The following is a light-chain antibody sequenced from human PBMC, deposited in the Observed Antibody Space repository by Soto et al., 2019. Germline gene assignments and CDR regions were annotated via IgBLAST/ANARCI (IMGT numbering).Light chain of an antibody. CDR1: SSNIGSNY. V-gene: IGLV1-47*01. CDR2: SNR. Sequence: QSVLTQPPSASGTPGQTVTISCSGSSSNIGSNYLYWYQQLPGMAPKLLIYSNRQRPLGFPVRFSGSQSGTSDALAISGLQSEDEADYYCATWDDRLYVFGAGTKLTVL. CDR3: ATWDDRLYV. J-gene: IGLJ1*01.